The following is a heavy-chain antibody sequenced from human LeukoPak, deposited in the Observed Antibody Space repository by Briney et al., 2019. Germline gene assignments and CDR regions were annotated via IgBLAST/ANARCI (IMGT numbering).Heavy chain of an antibody. V-gene: IGHV1-69*04. CDR1: GGTFSSYA. CDR3: ASGPYYFDY. Sequence: SVKVSCKASGGTFSSYAISWVRQAPGQGLEWMGRIIPILGIANYAQKFQGRVTMTRDTSISTAYMELSRLRSDDTAVYYCASGPYYFDYWGQGTLVTVSS. J-gene: IGHJ4*02. CDR2: IIPILGIA.